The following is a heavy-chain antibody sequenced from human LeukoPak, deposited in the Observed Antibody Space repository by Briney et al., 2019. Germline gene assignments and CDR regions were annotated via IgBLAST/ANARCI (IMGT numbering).Heavy chain of an antibody. V-gene: IGHV3-74*01. Sequence: GGPLTLLCSASGFPYSSYWIHWLRQAPGKGLVGVSYINSDGSSTSYAHSVKGRFTISRDNAKNTLYPQLNSLRAEDTAVYYCAVRRYSYGYFTSWGQGTLVTVSS. CDR3: AVRRYSYGYFTS. J-gene: IGHJ5*01. D-gene: IGHD5-18*01. CDR1: GFPYSSYW. CDR2: INSDGSST.